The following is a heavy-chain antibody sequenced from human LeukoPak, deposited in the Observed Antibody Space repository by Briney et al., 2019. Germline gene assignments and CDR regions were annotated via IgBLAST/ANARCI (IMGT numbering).Heavy chain of an antibody. CDR2: ISYDGSNE. CDR1: GFSFSCYG. D-gene: IGHD2-2*01. J-gene: IGHJ1*01. V-gene: IGHV3-30*03. Sequence: GGSLRLSCAASGFSFSCYGMHWVRQAPGKGLEWVAVISYDGSNEFYADSVKGRFTISRDNAKNTLYLQMNSLRAEDTAVYYCASTADSLATSWSSTSCYFQLWGPGTLVTVSS. CDR3: ASTADSLATSWSSTSCYFQL.